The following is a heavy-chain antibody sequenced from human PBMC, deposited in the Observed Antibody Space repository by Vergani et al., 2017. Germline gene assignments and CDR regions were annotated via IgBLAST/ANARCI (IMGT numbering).Heavy chain of an antibody. D-gene: IGHD2-2*01. CDR1: GYTFTSYD. J-gene: IGHJ6*03. V-gene: IGHV1-8*01. Sequence: QVQLVQSGAEVKKPGASVKVSCKASGYTFTSYDINWVRQATGQGLEWMGWMNPNSGNTGYAQKFQGRVTMTRNTSRSTAYMELSSLRSEDTAVYYCARAPVVPAAYYYYYYMDVWGKGTTVTVSS. CDR2: MNPNSGNT. CDR3: ARAPVVPAAYYYYYYMDV.